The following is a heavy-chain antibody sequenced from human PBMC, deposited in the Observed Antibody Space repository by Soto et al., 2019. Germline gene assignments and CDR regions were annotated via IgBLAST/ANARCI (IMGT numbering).Heavy chain of an antibody. CDR1: GGSISSYY. CDR3: ARTMTTITNWFDP. Sequence: SETLSLTCTVSGGSISSYYWSWIRQPPGKGLEWIGYIYYSGSTNYNPSLKSRVTISVDTSKNQFSLKLSSVTAADTAVYYCARTMTTITNWFDPWGQGTLVTVSS. D-gene: IGHD5-12*01. V-gene: IGHV4-59*08. J-gene: IGHJ5*02. CDR2: IYYSGST.